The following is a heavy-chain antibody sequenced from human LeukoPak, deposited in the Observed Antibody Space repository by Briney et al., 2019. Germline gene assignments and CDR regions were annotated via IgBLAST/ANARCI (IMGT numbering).Heavy chain of an antibody. CDR1: GFTFSSYG. V-gene: IGHV3-23*01. J-gene: IGHJ4*02. Sequence: GGSLRLSCAASGFTFSSYGMSWVRQAPGKGLEWVSTISGSGGSTYYADSVKGRFTISRDNSKNTLYVQMNSLRAEDTAVYFCAKDRPYYYDTGGYHFDYWGQGTLVTVSS. CDR3: AKDRPYYYDTGGYHFDY. D-gene: IGHD3-22*01. CDR2: ISGSGGST.